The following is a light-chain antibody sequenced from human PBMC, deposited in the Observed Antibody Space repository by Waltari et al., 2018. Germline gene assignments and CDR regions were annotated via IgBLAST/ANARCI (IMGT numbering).Light chain of an antibody. V-gene: IGLV3-21*01. Sequence: SSVLTQPPSVSLAPGKTARITCGGNKIGVKSGHWYQQKPGQAPVVVIYDDSDRPSGIPERFSGSNSGNTATLTISRVEAGDEADYYCQVWDSSTDHVVFGGGTKLTVL. CDR2: DDS. CDR1: KIGVKS. CDR3: QVWDSSTDHVV. J-gene: IGLJ2*01.